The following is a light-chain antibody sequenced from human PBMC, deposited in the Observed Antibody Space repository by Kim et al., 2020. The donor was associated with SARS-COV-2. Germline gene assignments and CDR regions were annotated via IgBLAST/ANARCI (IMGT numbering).Light chain of an antibody. V-gene: IGKV1-5*01. CDR1: QSISTS. J-gene: IGKJ1*01. CDR3: QQYNSWWT. Sequence: GDRVTNTFRASQSISTSLAWYQLKTGKAPKLLIYDASSLESGVPPRFSVSESGTEFTLPISSLRPDDFAIYYCQQYNSWWTFGQGAQVDIK. CDR2: DAS.